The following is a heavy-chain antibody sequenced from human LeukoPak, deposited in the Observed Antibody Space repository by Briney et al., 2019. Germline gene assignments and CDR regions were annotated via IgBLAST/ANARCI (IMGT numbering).Heavy chain of an antibody. D-gene: IGHD1-14*01. Sequence: PGGSLRLSCAASGFTVSSNYMSWVRQAPGKGLEWVSTISNSDGSTYYADSVKGRFTISRDNSENTLYLQMNSLRAEDTAVYYCAKATGYLLWGQGTLVTVSS. CDR1: GFTVSSNY. CDR2: ISNSDGST. CDR3: AKATGYLL. J-gene: IGHJ4*02. V-gene: IGHV3-23*01.